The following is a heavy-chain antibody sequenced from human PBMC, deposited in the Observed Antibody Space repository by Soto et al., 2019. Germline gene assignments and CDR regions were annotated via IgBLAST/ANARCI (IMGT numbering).Heavy chain of an antibody. J-gene: IGHJ4*02. CDR2: INPASGDT. Sequence: QVQLVQSGAEVKKPGASVKVSCKTSGYIFTGHYMYWVRQAPGQGLEWMGWINPASGDTNYVQKLQGRVSMTRDTSINTAYMELRRLRSDDTAVYYCARVPGEDDFDYWGQGTLVTVSS. D-gene: IGHD7-27*01. V-gene: IGHV1-2*02. CDR3: ARVPGEDDFDY. CDR1: GYIFTGHY.